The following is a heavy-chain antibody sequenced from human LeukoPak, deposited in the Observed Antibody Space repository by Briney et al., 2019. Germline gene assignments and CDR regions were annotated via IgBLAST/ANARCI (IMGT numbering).Heavy chain of an antibody. J-gene: IGHJ5*02. CDR1: GGSFRGYY. CDR2: IDHSGST. Sequence: SETLSLTCAVHGGSFRGYYWSWIRQPPGRGLEWIGEIDHSGSTHYNPSLKSRVTMSVDTSNNHFSLKLSSVTAADTAVYYCASFDCSSTSCYKGTTSWFDPWGQGTLVTVSS. D-gene: IGHD2-2*02. CDR3: ASFDCSSTSCYKGTTSWFDP. V-gene: IGHV4-34*01.